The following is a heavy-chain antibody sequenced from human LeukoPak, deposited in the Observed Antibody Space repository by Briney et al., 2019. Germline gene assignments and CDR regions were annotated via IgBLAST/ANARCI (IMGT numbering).Heavy chain of an antibody. J-gene: IGHJ4*02. CDR3: ATDLPSIAVAFDY. V-gene: IGHV7-4-1*02. CDR2: INTNTGNP. Sequence: ASVNVSCKASGYTFTSDAMNWVRQAPGQGLEWMGWINTNTGNPTYAQGFTGRFGFSLDTSVSTAYLQISSLKAEDPAVYYCATDLPSIAVAFDYWGQGTLVTVSS. D-gene: IGHD6-19*01. CDR1: GYTFTSDA.